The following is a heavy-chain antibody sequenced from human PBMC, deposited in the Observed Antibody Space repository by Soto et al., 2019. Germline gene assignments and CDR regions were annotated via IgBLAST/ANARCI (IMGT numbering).Heavy chain of an antibody. D-gene: IGHD1-26*01. CDR2: INPSGGST. V-gene: IGHV1-46*01. J-gene: IGHJ4*02. Sequence: ASVKVSCKASGYTFTSYYMHWVRQAPGQGLEWKGIINPSGGSTSYEQKFQGRVNMTRDTSTSTVYMELSSLSSEDTAVYYCAADDARGFSEGYWGQGTLVTVSS. CDR1: GYTFTSYY. CDR3: AADDARGFSEGY.